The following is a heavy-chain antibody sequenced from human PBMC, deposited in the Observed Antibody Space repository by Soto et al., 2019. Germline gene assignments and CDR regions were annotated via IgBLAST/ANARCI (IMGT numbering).Heavy chain of an antibody. CDR3: AREYSRAWKTVDY. V-gene: IGHV3-23*01. CDR1: GFTFNSYA. CDR2: ISDIGGTT. Sequence: EVQLLESGGGLVQPGRSLRLSCAASGFTFNSYAVSWVRQAPGKGLEWVSAISDIGGTTYYADSVKGRFTISRDNSKNTMELQMNSLSAEDTAVYYCAREYSRAWKTVDYWGQGTLVTVSS. J-gene: IGHJ4*02. D-gene: IGHD6-6*01.